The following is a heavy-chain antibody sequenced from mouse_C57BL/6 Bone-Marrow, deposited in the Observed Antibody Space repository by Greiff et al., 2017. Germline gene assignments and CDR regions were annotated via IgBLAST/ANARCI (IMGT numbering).Heavy chain of an antibody. V-gene: IGHV1-9*01. CDR1: GYTFTGSW. CDR3: ARDYYGNYGVFDY. J-gene: IGHJ2*01. Sequence: VKLQESGAELMKPGASVKLSCKATGYTFTGSWIEWVKQRPGHGLEWIGEILPGSGSTEYNEQFKGKATFTADTSSNTAYMPLSSLTTEDSASYYCARDYYGNYGVFDYWGQGTTLTVSS. CDR2: ILPGSGST. D-gene: IGHD2-1*01.